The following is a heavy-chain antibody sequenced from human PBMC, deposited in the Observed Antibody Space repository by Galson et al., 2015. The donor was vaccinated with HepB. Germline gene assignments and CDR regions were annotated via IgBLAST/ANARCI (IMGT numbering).Heavy chain of an antibody. CDR3: ARVDSSGWYFDL. J-gene: IGHJ2*01. D-gene: IGHD3-9*01. CDR1: GGTFSSYT. V-gene: IGHV1-69*02. Sequence: SVKVSCKASGGTFSSYTISWVRQAPGQGLEWMGRIIPILGIANYAQKFQGRVTITADKSTSTAYMELSSLRSEDTAVYYCARVDSSGWYFDLWGRGTLVTVSS. CDR2: IIPILGIA.